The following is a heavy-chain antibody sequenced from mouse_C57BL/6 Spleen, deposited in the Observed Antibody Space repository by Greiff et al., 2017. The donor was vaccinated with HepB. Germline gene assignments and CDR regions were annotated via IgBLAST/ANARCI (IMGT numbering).Heavy chain of an antibody. Sequence: VQLQQPGAELVKPGASVKLSCKASGYTFTSYWMHWVKQRPGQGLEWIGMIHPNSGSTNYNEKFKSKATLTVDKSSSTAYMQLSSLTSEDSAVYYCARFYSNGGYFDVWGTGTTVTVSS. J-gene: IGHJ1*03. D-gene: IGHD2-5*01. CDR1: GYTFTSYW. CDR2: IHPNSGST. CDR3: ARFYSNGGYFDV. V-gene: IGHV1-64*01.